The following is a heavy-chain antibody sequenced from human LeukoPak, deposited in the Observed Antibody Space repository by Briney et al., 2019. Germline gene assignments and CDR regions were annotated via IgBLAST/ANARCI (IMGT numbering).Heavy chain of an antibody. CDR3: ARERKAAPPDY. J-gene: IGHJ4*02. CDR1: GGSISSGGYS. V-gene: IGHV4-30-2*01. CDR2: IYHSGST. Sequence: SETLSLTCAVSGGSISSGGYSWSWIRQPPGKGLEWIGYIYHSGSTYYNPSLKSRVTISVDRSKNQFSLKLSSVSAADTAVYYCARERKAAPPDYWGQGTLVTVSS. D-gene: IGHD6-13*01.